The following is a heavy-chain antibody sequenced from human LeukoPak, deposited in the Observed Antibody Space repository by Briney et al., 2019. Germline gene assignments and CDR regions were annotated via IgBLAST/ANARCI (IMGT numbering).Heavy chain of an antibody. CDR1: GGTLSTYA. CDR3: ASYYYDSSGYLDAFDI. J-gene: IGHJ3*02. V-gene: IGHV1-69*13. D-gene: IGHD3-22*01. Sequence: SVKVSCKASGGTLSTYAINWVRQAPGQGLEWMGEIIPMFGTSKYAQKFQGRVTITADDSTSTAYMELSSLRSEDTAVYYCASYYYDSSGYLDAFDIWGQGTMVTVSS. CDR2: IIPMFGTS.